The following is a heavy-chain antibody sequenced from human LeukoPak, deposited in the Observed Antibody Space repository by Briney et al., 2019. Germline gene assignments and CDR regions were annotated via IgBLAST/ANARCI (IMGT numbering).Heavy chain of an antibody. CDR2: ISGDAGST. D-gene: IGHD2-2*03. CDR1: GFSFDDYA. CDR3: AKVIGYCSSTNCSLFDDAFDV. V-gene: IGHV3-43*02. Sequence: PGGSLRLSCAASGFSFDDYAMHWVRQAPGKGLEWVSLISGDAGSTYYADSVRGRFSISGDNSKNSLFLQMNSLRTEDTAFYFCAKVIGYCSSTNCSLFDDAFDVWGQGTMVTVSS. J-gene: IGHJ3*01.